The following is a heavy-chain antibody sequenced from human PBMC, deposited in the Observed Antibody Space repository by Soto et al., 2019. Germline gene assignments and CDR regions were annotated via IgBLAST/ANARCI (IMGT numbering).Heavy chain of an antibody. J-gene: IGHJ6*02. CDR3: ASATMVRGLTDYYYYGMDV. CDR1: GYTFTSYD. D-gene: IGHD3-10*01. Sequence: GASVKVSCKASGYTFTSYDINWVRQATGQGLEWMGWMNPNSGNTGYAQKFQGRVTMTRDTSISTAYMELSSLRSEDTAVYYCASATMVRGLTDYYYYGMDVWGQGTTVTVSS. CDR2: MNPNSGNT. V-gene: IGHV1-8*01.